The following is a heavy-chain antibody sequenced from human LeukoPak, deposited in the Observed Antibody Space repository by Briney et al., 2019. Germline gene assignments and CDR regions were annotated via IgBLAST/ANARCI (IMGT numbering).Heavy chain of an antibody. CDR2: IDQDGTIQ. Sequence: GGSLGLSCVASGFNFNMFWMSWIRQAPGKGLEWVAHIDQDGTIQYFLDSVKGRFTLSRDNAKKSLYLQMNSLRAEDTAVYYCARDLAGGVGGDYWGQGTLVTVSS. CDR1: GFNFNMFW. CDR3: ARDLAGGVGGDY. D-gene: IGHD6-13*01. J-gene: IGHJ4*02. V-gene: IGHV3-7*01.